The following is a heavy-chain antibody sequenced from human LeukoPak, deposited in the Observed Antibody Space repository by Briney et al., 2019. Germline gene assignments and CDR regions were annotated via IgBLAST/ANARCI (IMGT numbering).Heavy chain of an antibody. CDR2: ISSSSSAV. V-gene: IGHV3-48*04. CDR1: GFTFSTYS. CDR3: ARYYTYYGMDV. Sequence: TGGSLRLSCAASGFTFSTYSMNWVRQAPGKGLEWVSYISSSSSAVYYADSVKGRFTVSRDNAKNSLYLQMNSLRAEDTAVYYCARYYTYYGMDVWGQGTTVTVSS. J-gene: IGHJ6*02. D-gene: IGHD3-10*01.